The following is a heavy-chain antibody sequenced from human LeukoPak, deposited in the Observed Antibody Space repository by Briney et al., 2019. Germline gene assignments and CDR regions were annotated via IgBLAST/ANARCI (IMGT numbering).Heavy chain of an antibody. CDR3: ARIGTSIITRGLDY. Sequence: HPGGSLRLSCAASGFTFSSYEMNWVRQTPGKGLEWVSYISSSGSTIYYADSVKGRFTISRDNAKNSLNLQMNSLRAEDTAVYYCARIGTSIITRGLDYWGQGTLVTVSS. J-gene: IGHJ4*02. D-gene: IGHD3-10*01. V-gene: IGHV3-48*03. CDR1: GFTFSSYE. CDR2: ISSSGSTI.